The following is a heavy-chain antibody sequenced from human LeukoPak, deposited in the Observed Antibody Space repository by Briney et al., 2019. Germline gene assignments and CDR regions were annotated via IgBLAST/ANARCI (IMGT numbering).Heavy chain of an antibody. CDR2: IYYSGST. CDR3: AREGGDGDGDAFDI. D-gene: IGHD4-17*01. CDR1: GGSISSYY. V-gene: IGHV4-59*01. J-gene: IGHJ3*02. Sequence: PSETLSLTCTVSGGSISSYYWSWIRQPPGKGLEWIVYIYYSGSTNYNPSLRSRVTISVDTSKNQFSLKLSSVTAADTAVYYCAREGGDGDGDAFDIWGQGTMVTVSS.